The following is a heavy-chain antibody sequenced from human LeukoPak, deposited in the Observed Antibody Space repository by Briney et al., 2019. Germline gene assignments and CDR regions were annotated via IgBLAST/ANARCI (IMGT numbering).Heavy chain of an antibody. CDR2: ISWNSGSI. Sequence: GGSLRLSCAASGFTFDDYAMHWVRQAPGKGLEWVSGISWNSGSIGYADSVKGRFTISRDNAKNSLYLQMNSLRAEDTALYYCAKATYYYDSSGLFFDLWGRGTLVTVPP. CDR3: AKATYYYDSSGLFFDL. CDR1: GFTFDDYA. D-gene: IGHD3-22*01. J-gene: IGHJ2*01. V-gene: IGHV3-9*01.